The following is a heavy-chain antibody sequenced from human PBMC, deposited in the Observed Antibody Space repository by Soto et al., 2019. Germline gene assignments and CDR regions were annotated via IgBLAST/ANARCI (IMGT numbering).Heavy chain of an antibody. D-gene: IGHD6-19*01. CDR2: IDGDGTTT. Sequence: GGSLSLSCAASGFTFNSYWTHWARQVPGKGRECVSRIDGDGTTTLYADSVKGRFTISRDNAKNTLYLQMNSLRAEDSAVYLCARRIAVAGTYDHWGQGTLVTVSS. CDR3: ARRIAVAGTYDH. V-gene: IGHV3-74*01. CDR1: GFTFNSYW. J-gene: IGHJ4*02.